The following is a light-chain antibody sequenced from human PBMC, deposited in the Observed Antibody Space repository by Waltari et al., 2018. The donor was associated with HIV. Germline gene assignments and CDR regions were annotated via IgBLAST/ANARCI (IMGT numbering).Light chain of an antibody. CDR1: NSGSKG. CDR3: QVWDSSTDLRV. CDR2: DDS. J-gene: IGLJ2*01. V-gene: IGLV3-21*02. Sequence: SYVLTQSPSVSVAPGQTARITCGGNNSGSKGAQWYQQKPSQAPVLVVYDDSDRPSGIPERFSGSSSWNTATLTISRVEAGDEADFYCQVWDSSTDLRVFGGGTKLTVL.